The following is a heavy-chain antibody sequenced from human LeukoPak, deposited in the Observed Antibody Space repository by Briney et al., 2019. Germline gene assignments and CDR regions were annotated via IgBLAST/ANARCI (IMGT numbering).Heavy chain of an antibody. D-gene: IGHD2-2*01. CDR3: ARGRRSYCSSTSCHSLFDY. CDR2: ISYDGSTE. Sequence: GRSLRLSCAASGFTFSSYAMHWVRQAPGKGLEWVAVISYDGSTEYYADSVKGRFTISRDNSKNTLYLQMNSLRVGDTAVYFCARGRRSYCSSTSCHSLFDYWGQGTLVIVSS. J-gene: IGHJ4*02. CDR1: GFTFSSYA. V-gene: IGHV3-30-3*01.